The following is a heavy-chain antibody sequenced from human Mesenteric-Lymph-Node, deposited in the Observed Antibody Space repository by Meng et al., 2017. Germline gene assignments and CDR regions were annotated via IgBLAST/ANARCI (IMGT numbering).Heavy chain of an antibody. CDR2: INPNSGDT. Sequence: QVQLVQAGAEVKKPGASVKVSCKASGYTFTSYDIKWVRQAPGQVPEWMGRINPNSGDTNYAPKFHDRVTVTRDTSISTAYMELSSLRSDDTAVYYCARDGSGYYNWFDPWGQGSLVTVSS. D-gene: IGHD3-22*01. CDR3: ARDGSGYYNWFDP. V-gene: IGHV1-2*06. CDR1: GYTFTSYD. J-gene: IGHJ5*02.